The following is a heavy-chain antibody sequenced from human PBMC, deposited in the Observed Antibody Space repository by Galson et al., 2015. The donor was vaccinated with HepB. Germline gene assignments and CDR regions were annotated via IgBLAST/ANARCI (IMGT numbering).Heavy chain of an antibody. Sequence: ETLSLTCSVSNASMKNSFWNWIRQSPGKGLEWIGYISYTGSPKYNPSLKSRVTISLDMSKNQVFLSLTSVTAEDTAVYYCAKEGTTRLGDMDVWGQGTAVTVSS. CDR2: ISYTGSP. V-gene: IGHV4-59*01. CDR3: AKEGTTRLGDMDV. D-gene: IGHD1-1*01. J-gene: IGHJ6*02. CDR1: NASMKNSF.